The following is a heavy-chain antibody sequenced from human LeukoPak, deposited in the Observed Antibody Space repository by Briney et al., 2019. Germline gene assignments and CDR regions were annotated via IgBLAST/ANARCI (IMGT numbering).Heavy chain of an antibody. CDR2: MNPNSGNT. CDR3: ARGRWLQYNWFDP. J-gene: IGHJ5*02. V-gene: IGHV1-8*01. CDR1: GYTFTSYD. D-gene: IGHD5-12*01. Sequence: ASVKVSCKASGYTFTSYDIKWVRQATGQGLEWMGWMNPNSGNTGYAQKFQGRVTMTRNTSISTAYMELSRLRSDDTAVYYCARGRWLQYNWFDPWGQGTLVTVSS.